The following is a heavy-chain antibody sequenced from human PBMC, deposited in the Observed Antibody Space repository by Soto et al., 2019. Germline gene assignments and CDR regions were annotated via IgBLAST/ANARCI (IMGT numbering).Heavy chain of an antibody. CDR2: ISSSSSTI. V-gene: IGHV3-48*02. CDR1: GFTFSSYS. D-gene: IGHD3-3*01. CDR3: ARDFFAFDI. J-gene: IGHJ3*02. Sequence: EVQLVESGGGLVQPGGSLRLSCAASGFTFSSYSMNWVRQAPGKGLEWVSYISSSSSTIYYADSVKGRFTISRDNAKNSRYLQMNSLRDEDTAVYYCARDFFAFDIWGQGTMVTVSS.